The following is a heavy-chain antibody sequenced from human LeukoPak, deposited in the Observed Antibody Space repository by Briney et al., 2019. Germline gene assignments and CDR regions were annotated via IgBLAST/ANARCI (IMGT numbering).Heavy chain of an antibody. CDR3: ARDRGLLWFGELSSGPDY. D-gene: IGHD3-10*01. Sequence: ASVKVSCKASGYTFTSYGISWVRQAPGQGLEWMGWISAYNGNTNYAQKLQGRVTMTTDTSTSTAYMELRSLRSDDTAVYYCARDRGLLWFGELSSGPDYWGQGTLVTVSS. V-gene: IGHV1-18*01. CDR1: GYTFTSYG. CDR2: ISAYNGNT. J-gene: IGHJ4*02.